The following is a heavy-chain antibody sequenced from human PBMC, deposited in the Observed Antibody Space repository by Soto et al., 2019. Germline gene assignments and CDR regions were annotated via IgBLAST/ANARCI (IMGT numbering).Heavy chain of an antibody. Sequence: SXRLSCSASVFTRYDYSMHLFRQAPGKGLECVSGISWNSGSIGYADSVKGRFTISRDNAKNSLYLQMNSLRAEDTALYYCEKDIREQWLQPGNWLEPWGQGTLV. D-gene: IGHD6-19*01. CDR2: ISWNSGSI. CDR3: EKDIREQWLQPGNWLEP. J-gene: IGHJ5*02. CDR1: VFTRYDYS. V-gene: IGHV3-9*01.